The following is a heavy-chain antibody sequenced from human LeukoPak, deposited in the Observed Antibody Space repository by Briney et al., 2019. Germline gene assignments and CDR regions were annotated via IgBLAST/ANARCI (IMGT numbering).Heavy chain of an antibody. J-gene: IGHJ3*02. CDR2: IYYSGST. CDR1: GGSISSSSYY. CDR3: ARQRGEKRDAFDI. V-gene: IGHV4-39*01. Sequence: SETLSLTCTVSGGSISSSSYYWGWIRQPPGKGLEWIGSIYYSGSTYYNPSLKSRVTISVDTSKNQFSLKLTSVTAADTAVYYCARQRGEKRDAFDIWGQGTMVTVSS. D-gene: IGHD3-10*01.